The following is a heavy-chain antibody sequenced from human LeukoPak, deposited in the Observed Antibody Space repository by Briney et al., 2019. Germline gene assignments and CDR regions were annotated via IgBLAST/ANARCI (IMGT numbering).Heavy chain of an antibody. J-gene: IGHJ4*02. Sequence: ASVKVSYKXSGDTFSSYAISWVRQAPGQGLEWMGGIIPIFGTANYAQKFQGRVTITTDESTSTAYMELSSLRSEDTAVYYCARDRYSYGQYYFDYWGQGTLVTVSS. V-gene: IGHV1-69*05. CDR1: GDTFSSYA. D-gene: IGHD5-18*01. CDR3: ARDRYSYGQYYFDY. CDR2: IIPIFGTA.